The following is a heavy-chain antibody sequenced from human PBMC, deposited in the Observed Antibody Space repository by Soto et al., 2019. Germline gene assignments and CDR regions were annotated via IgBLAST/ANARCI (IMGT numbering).Heavy chain of an antibody. CDR3: ARSRGDCSGGSCYGGFFYYYYGMEV. Sequence: SVKVSCKASGGTFSSYASSWVRQAPGQGLEWMGGIIPIFGTANYAQKFQGRVTITADESTSTAYMELSSLRSEDTAVYYCARSRGDCSGGSCYGGFFYYYYGMEVWGQGTTFTVS. D-gene: IGHD2-15*01. CDR1: GGTFSSYA. J-gene: IGHJ6*02. V-gene: IGHV1-69*13. CDR2: IIPIFGTA.